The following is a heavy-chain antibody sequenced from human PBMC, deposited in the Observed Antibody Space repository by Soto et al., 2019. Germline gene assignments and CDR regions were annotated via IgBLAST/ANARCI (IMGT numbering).Heavy chain of an antibody. D-gene: IGHD4-17*01. J-gene: IGHJ4*02. CDR2: MIPNSGKI. V-gene: IGHV1-8*01. CDR3: ARDYGDYSGDY. Sequence: QVQLVQSGAEVKKPGASVKVSCKASGYTFSSYDINWVRQATGQGLEWMGWMIPNSGKIGYAQKFQGRLTMPRNTSISTAYMELSSLRSEQTAVYYCARDYGDYSGDYRGQGTLVTVSS. CDR1: GYTFSSYD.